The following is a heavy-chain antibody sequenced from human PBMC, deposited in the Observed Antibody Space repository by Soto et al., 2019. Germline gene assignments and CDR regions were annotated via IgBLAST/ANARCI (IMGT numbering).Heavy chain of an antibody. V-gene: IGHV5-10-1*01. J-gene: IGHJ6*02. CDR2: IDPSDSYT. CDR3: ASGHIVVVPAAIPPDYYYYYYGMDV. D-gene: IGHD2-2*01. CDR1: GYSFTSYW. Sequence: PGESLKISCKGSGYSFTSYWISWVRQMAGKGLEWMGRIDPSDSYTNYSPSFQGHVTISADKSISTAYLQWSSLKASDTAMYYCASGHIVVVPAAIPPDYYYYYYGMDVWGQGTTVTVSS.